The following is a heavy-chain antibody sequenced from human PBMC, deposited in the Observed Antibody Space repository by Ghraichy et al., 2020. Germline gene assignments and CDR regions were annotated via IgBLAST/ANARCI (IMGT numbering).Heavy chain of an antibody. V-gene: IGHV3-23*01. CDR3: AKAKYDYGDSDY. Sequence: GGSLRLSCAASGFTFSSYAMSWVRQAPGKGLEWVSAISGSGGSTNYADSVKGRFTISRDNSKNTLYLQMNSLRAEDTAVYYCAKAKYDYGDSDYWGQGTLVTVSS. J-gene: IGHJ4*02. CDR2: ISGSGGST. CDR1: GFTFSSYA. D-gene: IGHD4-17*01.